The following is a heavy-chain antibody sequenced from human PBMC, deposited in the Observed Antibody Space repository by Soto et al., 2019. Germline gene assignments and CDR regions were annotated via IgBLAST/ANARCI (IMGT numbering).Heavy chain of an antibody. CDR1: GGSFSGYY. Sequence: QVQLQQWGAGLLKPSETLSLTCAVYGGSFSGYYWSWIRQTEEKGLEWIGDVDHSGSTNYNPSLTSRITISVDTSKNQFSLKLNSVATADTAVYYCARGVPGFWGQGTLVTVSS. J-gene: IGHJ4*02. CDR2: VDHSGST. D-gene: IGHD7-27*01. V-gene: IGHV4-34*01. CDR3: ARGVPGF.